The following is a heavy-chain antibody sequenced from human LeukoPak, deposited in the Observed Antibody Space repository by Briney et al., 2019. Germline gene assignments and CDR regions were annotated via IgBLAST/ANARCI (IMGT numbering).Heavy chain of an antibody. CDR1: GGSISSYY. CDR3: ARRNDFDI. CDR2: IYYSGST. Sequence: SETLSLTCTVSGGSISSYYWSWIRQPPGKGLEWIGYIYYSGSTNYNPSLKSRVTISVDTSKNQFSLKLTSVTAADTAIYYCARRNDFDISGQGTMVTVSS. V-gene: IGHV4-59*08. J-gene: IGHJ3*02.